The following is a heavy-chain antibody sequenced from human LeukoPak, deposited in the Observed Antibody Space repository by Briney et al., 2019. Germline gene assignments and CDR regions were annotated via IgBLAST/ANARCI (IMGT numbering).Heavy chain of an antibody. Sequence: ASVKVSCKASGYTFTGYYMHWVRQAPGQGLGWMGWINPNSGGTNYAQKFQGRVTMTRDTSISTAYMELSRLRSDDTAVYYCASEIAVAETGDWFDPWGQGTLVTVSS. J-gene: IGHJ5*02. CDR2: INPNSGGT. CDR1: GYTFTGYY. CDR3: ASEIAVAETGDWFDP. D-gene: IGHD6-19*01. V-gene: IGHV1-2*02.